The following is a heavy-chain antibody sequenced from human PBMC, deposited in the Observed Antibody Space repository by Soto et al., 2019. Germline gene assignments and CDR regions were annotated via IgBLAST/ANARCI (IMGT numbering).Heavy chain of an antibody. D-gene: IGHD1-26*01. Sequence: SETLSLTCTVSGDSFSTYLWSWIRQPPGKGLEWIGFISYSGSTNYNPSLKSRVSISVDTSKNQFSLMLTSVTAADTAVDYCARDGGIVGVNTYFDYWGQGTLVP. CDR1: GDSFSTYL. CDR2: ISYSGST. J-gene: IGHJ4*02. CDR3: ARDGGIVGVNTYFDY. V-gene: IGHV4-59*01.